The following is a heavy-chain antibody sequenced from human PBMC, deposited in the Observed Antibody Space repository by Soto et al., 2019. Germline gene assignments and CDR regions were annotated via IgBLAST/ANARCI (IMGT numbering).Heavy chain of an antibody. Sequence: QVQVVQSGVEVRRPGSSVKVSCKASGDTFKNCVISWVRQAPGQGLEWMGGSIPLFGTTHFAQRFQGRLTITTDESTTTAYMELSRLRSEDTATYYCAAELGFGKLSVVWGQGTTVIVSS. CDR2: SIPLFGTT. CDR1: GDTFKNCV. CDR3: AAELGFGKLSVV. V-gene: IGHV1-69*01. D-gene: IGHD3-10*01. J-gene: IGHJ6*02.